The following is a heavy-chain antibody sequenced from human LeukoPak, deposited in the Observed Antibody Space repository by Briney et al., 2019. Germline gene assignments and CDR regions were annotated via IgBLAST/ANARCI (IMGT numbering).Heavy chain of an antibody. CDR1: GYTFTGYY. J-gene: IGHJ4*02. CDR2: INPNSGGT. V-gene: IGHV1-2*02. D-gene: IGHD3-9*01. CDR3: AREDDDILTGYYSYFDY. Sequence: GASVKVSCKASGYTFTGYYMHWVRQAPGQGLEWMGWINPNSGGTNYAQKFQGRVTMTRDTSISTAYVELSRLRSDDTAVYYCAREDDDILTGYYSYFDYWGQGTLVTVSS.